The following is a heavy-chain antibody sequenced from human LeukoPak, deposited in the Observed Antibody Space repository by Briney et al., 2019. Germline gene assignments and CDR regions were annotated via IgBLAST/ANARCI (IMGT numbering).Heavy chain of an antibody. Sequence: GGSLRLSCAASGFTFSGSALHWVRQASGKGLEWVGRIRSTANGYATAYAASVKGRFTISRDDSKNTAYLQMDSLKTEDTAVYYCTVDSGVAGDWGQGTLVTVSS. D-gene: IGHD3-10*01. V-gene: IGHV3-73*01. CDR2: IRSTANGYAT. J-gene: IGHJ4*02. CDR3: TVDSGVAGD. CDR1: GFTFSGSA.